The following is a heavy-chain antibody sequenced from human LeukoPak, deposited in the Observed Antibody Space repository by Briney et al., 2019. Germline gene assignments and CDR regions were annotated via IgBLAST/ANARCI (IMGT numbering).Heavy chain of an antibody. CDR3: ASRGYCSSTSCPDAFDI. Sequence: ASVKVSCKASGYTFTGYYMHWVRQAPGQGLEWMGWINPNSGGTNYAQKFQGGVTMTGDTSISTAYMELSRLRSDDTAVYYCASRGYCSSTSCPDAFDIWGQGTMVTVSS. D-gene: IGHD2-2*01. CDR1: GYTFTGYY. J-gene: IGHJ3*02. V-gene: IGHV1-2*02. CDR2: INPNSGGT.